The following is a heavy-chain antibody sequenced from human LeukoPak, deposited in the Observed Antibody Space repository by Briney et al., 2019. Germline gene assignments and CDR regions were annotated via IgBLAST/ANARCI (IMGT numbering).Heavy chain of an antibody. CDR2: ISAYNGNT. V-gene: IGHV1-18*01. Sequence: ASVKVSCKASGYTFTSYGISWVRQAPGQGLEWMGWISAYNGNTNYAQKLQGRVTMTTDTSTSTAYMELRSLRSDDTAVYYCARDVGSFYGYYFSDIWGQGTMVTVSS. D-gene: IGHD3-22*01. CDR1: GYTFTSYG. J-gene: IGHJ3*02. CDR3: ARDVGSFYGYYFSDI.